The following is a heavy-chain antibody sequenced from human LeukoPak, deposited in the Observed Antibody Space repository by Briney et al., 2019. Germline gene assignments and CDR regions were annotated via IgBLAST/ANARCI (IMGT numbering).Heavy chain of an antibody. D-gene: IGHD5-24*01. CDR3: ARDLDDYNGLPPFFQH. CDR1: GFSFSSFW. J-gene: IGHJ1*01. Sequence: GGSLRLSCAASGFSFSSFWMTWVRQAPGKGLEWVAVISYDGGNKHFADSVKGRFTISRDNSKNTLYLQMNSLRAEDTAVYYCARDLDDYNGLPPFFQHWGQGTLVTVSS. CDR2: ISYDGGNK. V-gene: IGHV3-30-3*01.